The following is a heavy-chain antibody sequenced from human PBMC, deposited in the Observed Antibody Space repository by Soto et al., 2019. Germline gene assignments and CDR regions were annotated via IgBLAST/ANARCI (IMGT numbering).Heavy chain of an antibody. Sequence: ASVKVSCKASGYTFTSYDMHWVRQAPGQRLEWMGWINDGNGNTKYSQKFQGRVTITRDTSASTAYMELSSLRSEDTTVYYCARGSLDNSSSSDLDYWGQGTLVPVTS. CDR3: ARGSLDNSSSSDLDY. J-gene: IGHJ4*02. CDR2: INDGNGNT. D-gene: IGHD6-6*01. CDR1: GYTFTSYD. V-gene: IGHV1-3*01.